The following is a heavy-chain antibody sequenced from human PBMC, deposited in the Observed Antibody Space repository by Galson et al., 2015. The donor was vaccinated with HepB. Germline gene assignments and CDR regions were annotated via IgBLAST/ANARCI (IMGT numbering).Heavy chain of an antibody. V-gene: IGHV3-30*04. CDR3: ARPRGQQLVHKEDLRLGGMDV. CDR1: GFTFSSYA. J-gene: IGHJ6*02. D-gene: IGHD6-13*01. Sequence: SLRLSCAASGFTFSSYAMHWVRQAPGKGLEWVAVISYDGSNKYYADSVKGRFTISRDNSKNTLYLQMNSLRAEDTAVYYCARPRGQQLVHKEDLRLGGMDVWGQGTTVTVSS. CDR2: ISYDGSNK.